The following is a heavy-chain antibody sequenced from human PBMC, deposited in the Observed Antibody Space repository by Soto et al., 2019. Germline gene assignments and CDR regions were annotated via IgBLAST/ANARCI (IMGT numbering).Heavy chain of an antibody. V-gene: IGHV1-3*01. J-gene: IGHJ6*03. CDR3: AREVGRCGCDSRYSVYYYYLDV. CDR2: INAGNGNT. D-gene: IGHD3-16*02. CDR1: GYTFTSYA. Sequence: ASVKVSCKASGYTFTSYAMHWVRQAPGQRLEWMGWINAGNGNTKYSQKFQGRVTITRDTSASTAYMELSSLRSEDTAVYYCAREVGRCGCDSRYSVYYYYLDVWGKGTTVTVSS.